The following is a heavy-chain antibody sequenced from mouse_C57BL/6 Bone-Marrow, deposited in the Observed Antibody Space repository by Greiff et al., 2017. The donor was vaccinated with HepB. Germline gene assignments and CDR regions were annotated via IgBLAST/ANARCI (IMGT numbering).Heavy chain of an antibody. Sequence: QVQLQQSGAELVKPGASVKISCKASGYAFSSYWMNWVQQRPGKGLEWIGQIYPGDGDTNYNGKFKDKATLTAAKSSSTAYMQLSSLTSEDSAVYFCARGRWSLYYYAIDYWGQGTSVTVSS. CDR2: IYPGDGDT. V-gene: IGHV1-80*01. J-gene: IGHJ4*01. CDR3: ARGRWSLYYYAIDY. CDR1: GYAFSSYW. D-gene: IGHD2-3*01.